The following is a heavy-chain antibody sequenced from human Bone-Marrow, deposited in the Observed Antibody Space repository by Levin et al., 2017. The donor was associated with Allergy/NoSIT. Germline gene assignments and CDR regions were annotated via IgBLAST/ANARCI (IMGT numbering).Heavy chain of an antibody. CDR3: ARTWVGLSTAGFEYYFDY. V-gene: IGHV3-11*01. D-gene: IGHD1-14*01. Sequence: SGGSLRLSCAAFGFNFSDYYMTWIRQSPGKGLDWVSYISGSGNTKYDSDSVKGRFSISRDNAKSSLYLQMNSLRADDTAVYYCARTWVGLSTAGFEYYFDYWGRGTLVTVSS. CDR2: ISGSGNTK. J-gene: IGHJ4*02. CDR1: GFNFSDYY.